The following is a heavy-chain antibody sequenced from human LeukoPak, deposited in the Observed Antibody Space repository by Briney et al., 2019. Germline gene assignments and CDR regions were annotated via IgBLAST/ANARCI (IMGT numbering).Heavy chain of an antibody. CDR2: IYYSGYT. V-gene: IGHV4-59*01. D-gene: IGHD5-12*01. Sequence: PSESMSLTCTVSGGSFSSYYWSWIRQPPGKGLEWIGYIYYSGYTNYNPSLKSRVNISVDTSKNQFSLKVSSVTAADTAVYYCARSLGRGYSGYEAILDYWGQGSPVSLRS. CDR3: ARSLGRGYSGYEAILDY. J-gene: IGHJ4*02. CDR1: GGSFSSYY.